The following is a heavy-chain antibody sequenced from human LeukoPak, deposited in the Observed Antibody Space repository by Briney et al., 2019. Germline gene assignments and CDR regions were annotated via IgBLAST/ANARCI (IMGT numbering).Heavy chain of an antibody. J-gene: IGHJ5*02. CDR1: GGSISSGSYY. CDR2: IYTSGST. V-gene: IGHV4-61*02. Sequence: SQTLSLTCTVSGGSISSGSYYWSWIRQPAGKGLEWIGRIYTSGSTNYNPSLKSRVTISVDTSKNQFSLKLSSVTAADTVVYYCARLRDNWFDPWGQGTLVTVSS. CDR3: ARLRDNWFDP.